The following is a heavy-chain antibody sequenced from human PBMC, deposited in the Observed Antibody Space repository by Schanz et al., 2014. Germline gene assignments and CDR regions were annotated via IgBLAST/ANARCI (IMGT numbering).Heavy chain of an antibody. V-gene: IGHV3-NL1*01. CDR3: ARLDSSSWYPRY. CDR1: GFTLSSYG. Sequence: QVQLVESGGGVVQPGRSLRLSCSASGFTLSSYGMHWVRQAPGKGLEWVSGISGSGGSTYDADSVKGRFTISRDNSKNTLYLQMKSLRVEDTAVYYCARLDSSSWYPRYWGQGTLVTVSS. D-gene: IGHD6-13*01. J-gene: IGHJ4*02. CDR2: ISGSGGST.